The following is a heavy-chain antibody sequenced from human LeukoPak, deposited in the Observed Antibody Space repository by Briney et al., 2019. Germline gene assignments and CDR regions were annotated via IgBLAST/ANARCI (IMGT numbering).Heavy chain of an antibody. D-gene: IGHD3-22*01. CDR2: ISGSGGST. V-gene: IGHV3-23*01. CDR3: AKGSEWLPGDYYDSSGYYADY. CDR1: GFTFSSYA. Sequence: GGSLRLSCAASGFTFSSYAMSWVRQAPGKGLEWVSAISGSGGSTYYADSVKGRFTIPRDNSKNTLYLQMNSLRAEDTAVYYCAKGSEWLPGDYYDSSGYYADYWGQGTLVTVSS. J-gene: IGHJ4*02.